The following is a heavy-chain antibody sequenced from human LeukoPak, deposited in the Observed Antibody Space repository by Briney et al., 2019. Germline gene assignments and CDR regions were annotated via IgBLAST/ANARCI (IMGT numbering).Heavy chain of an antibody. V-gene: IGHV1-3*02. CDR1: GYTFTSYA. Sequence: GASVNVSCKASGYTFTSYAMHWVRQAPGQRLEWMGWSNAGNGNTKYSQEFQGRVTITRDTSASTAYMELSSLRSEDMAVYYCARDGGESAVAGTHYYYGMDVWGQGTTVTVSS. J-gene: IGHJ6*02. D-gene: IGHD6-19*01. CDR2: SNAGNGNT. CDR3: ARDGGESAVAGTHYYYGMDV.